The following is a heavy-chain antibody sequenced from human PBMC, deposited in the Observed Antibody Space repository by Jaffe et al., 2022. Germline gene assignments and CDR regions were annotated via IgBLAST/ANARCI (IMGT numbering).Heavy chain of an antibody. D-gene: IGHD3-9*01. J-gene: IGHJ4*02. Sequence: EVQLVESGGGLVQPGRSLRLSCTASGFTFGDYAMSWVRQAPGKGLEWVGFIRSKAYGGTTEYAASVKGRFTISRDDSKSIAYLQMNSLKTEDTAVYYCTRDVYVLRYFDSPGTFDYWGQGTLVTVSS. CDR1: GFTFGDYA. V-gene: IGHV3-49*04. CDR3: TRDVYVLRYFDSPGTFDY. CDR2: IRSKAYGGTT.